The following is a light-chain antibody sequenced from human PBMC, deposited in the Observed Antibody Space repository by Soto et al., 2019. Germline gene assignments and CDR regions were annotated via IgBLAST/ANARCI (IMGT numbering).Light chain of an antibody. Sequence: QSALTQPASVSGSPGQSITISCTGSSSDVGVYDYVSWYQQHPDKAPKLVIYDVSNRPSGVSNRFSGSKSGNTASLTISGLQAEDEADYYCNSYTSSSNVDDFGTGTKLTVL. J-gene: IGLJ1*01. CDR3: NSYTSSSNVDD. CDR2: DVS. V-gene: IGLV2-14*03. CDR1: SSDVGVYDY.